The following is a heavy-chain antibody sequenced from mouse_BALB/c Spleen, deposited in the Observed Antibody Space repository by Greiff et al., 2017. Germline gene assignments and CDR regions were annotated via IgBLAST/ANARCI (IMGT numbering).Heavy chain of an antibody. CDR2: ISDGGSYT. CDR3: ARGYYYGSSYFDY. J-gene: IGHJ2*01. CDR1: GFTFSDYY. Sequence: VQLKQSGGGLVKPGGSLKLSCAASGFTFSDYYMYWVRQTPEKRLEWVATISDGGSYTYYPDSVKGRFTISRDNAKNNLYLQMSSLKSEDTAMYYCARGYYYGSSYFDYWGQGTTLTVSS. D-gene: IGHD1-1*01. V-gene: IGHV5-4*02.